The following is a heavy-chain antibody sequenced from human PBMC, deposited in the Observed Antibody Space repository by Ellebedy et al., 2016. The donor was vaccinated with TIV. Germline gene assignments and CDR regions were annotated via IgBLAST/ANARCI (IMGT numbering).Heavy chain of an antibody. J-gene: IGHJ4*02. D-gene: IGHD1-26*01. CDR2: ISPNGGGT. CDR3: ARDYWGSYEY. CDR1: GYTFTDYR. V-gene: IGHV1-2*02. Sequence: AASVTVSCKASGYTFTDYRLDWVRQAPGLGLEWMGWISPNGGGTHYAQKFQGRVSMTGDTSISTAYLELSRLTSDDTAVYYCARDYWGSYEYWGQGNLVTVSS.